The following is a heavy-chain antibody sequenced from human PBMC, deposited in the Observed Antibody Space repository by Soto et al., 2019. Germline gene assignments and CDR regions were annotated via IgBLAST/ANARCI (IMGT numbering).Heavy chain of an antibody. V-gene: IGHV4-39*01. CDR1: GGSISSYY. D-gene: IGHD2-2*01. Sequence: ETLSLTCTVSGGSISSYYWGWIRQPPGKGLDWIGIIYYSGNTYYNPSLKSRVTMSVDTSKNQFSLKLSSVTAADTAVYYCARLGGYCSTTGCYGYYAMDVWGQGTTVTVSS. J-gene: IGHJ6*02. CDR2: IYYSGNT. CDR3: ARLGGYCSTTGCYGYYAMDV.